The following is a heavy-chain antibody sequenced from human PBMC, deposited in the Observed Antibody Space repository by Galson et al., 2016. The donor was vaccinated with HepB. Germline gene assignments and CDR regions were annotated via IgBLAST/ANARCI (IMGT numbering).Heavy chain of an antibody. D-gene: IGHD1-26*01. V-gene: IGHV3-30*04. Sequence: SLRLSCAASKFTFSLFAMHWVRQAPGKGLEWVALISYDGSTKYYADSVKGRLTVSRDNSKNTLYLQMNSLRAEDTAVYYCARDLRAISGPLSGHDYWGQGTLVTVSS. CDR3: ARDLRAISGPLSGHDY. J-gene: IGHJ4*02. CDR1: KFTFSLFA. CDR2: ISYDGSTK.